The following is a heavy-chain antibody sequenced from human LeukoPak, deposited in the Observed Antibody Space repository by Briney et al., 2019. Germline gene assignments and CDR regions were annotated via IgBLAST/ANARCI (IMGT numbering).Heavy chain of an antibody. CDR3: ARGATIFGVVSYGMDV. D-gene: IGHD3-3*01. V-gene: IGHV4-34*01. J-gene: IGHJ6*02. Sequence: PSETLSLTCAVYGGSFSGYYWSWIRQPPGKGLEWIGEINHSGSTNYNPSLKSRVTISVDTSKNQFSLRLSSVTAADTAVYYCARGATIFGVVSYGMDVWGQGTTVTVSS. CDR2: INHSGST. CDR1: GGSFSGYY.